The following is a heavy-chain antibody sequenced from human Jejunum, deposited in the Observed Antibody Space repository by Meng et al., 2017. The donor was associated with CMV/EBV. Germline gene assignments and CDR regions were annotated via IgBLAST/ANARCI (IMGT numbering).Heavy chain of an antibody. CDR2: VHPNSGKS. Sequence: SCKAAGNPFTHYDIYWVRQATGQGPEWMGWVHPNSGKSGYAQKFQGRLIMSRNSSIDTAYMELSSLRSDDTAVYYCARRRNWFDSWGQGTLVTVSS. CDR1: GNPFTHYD. CDR3: ARRRNWFDS. V-gene: IGHV1-8*01. J-gene: IGHJ5*01.